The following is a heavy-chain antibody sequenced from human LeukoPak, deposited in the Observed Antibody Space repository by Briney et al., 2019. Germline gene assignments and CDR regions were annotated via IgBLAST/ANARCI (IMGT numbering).Heavy chain of an antibody. V-gene: IGHV4-61*10. Sequence: PSETLSLTCTVSGGSVSSGSNYWNWIRQPAGKGLEWIGRIYTSGSTNYNPSLKSRVTISVDTSKHQFSLKLSSVTAADTAVYYCARAGIAVAGTFGAFDIWGQGTMVTVSS. CDR2: IYTSGST. CDR3: ARAGIAVAGTFGAFDI. J-gene: IGHJ3*02. D-gene: IGHD6-19*01. CDR1: GGSVSSGSNY.